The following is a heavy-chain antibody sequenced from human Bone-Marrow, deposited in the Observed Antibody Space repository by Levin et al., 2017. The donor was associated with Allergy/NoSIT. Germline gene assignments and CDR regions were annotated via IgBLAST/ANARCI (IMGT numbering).Heavy chain of an antibody. CDR1: GFTFNNYA. Sequence: PGGSLRLSCAASGFTFNNYAMNWVRQAPGKGLEWVSSINSGGTGTYYADSVKGRFTISRDNSKSTLSLQMDSLRAADTGLYFCPGCRVEPTAPGWCNWFDPWGQGTLVTVSS. D-gene: IGHD6-6*01. CDR3: PGCRVEPTAPGWCNWFDP. J-gene: IGHJ5*02. CDR2: INSGGTGT. V-gene: IGHV3-23*01.